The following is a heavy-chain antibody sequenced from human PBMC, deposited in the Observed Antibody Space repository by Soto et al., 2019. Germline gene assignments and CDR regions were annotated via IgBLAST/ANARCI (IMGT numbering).Heavy chain of an antibody. Sequence: SETLSLTCTVSGGSIIGYYWSWIRQPPGKGLEWIGYMYNTGSTGYNPSFKSRVTISVDTSKNHFSLKLNSVTAADTAAYYCARYLWGSWVPDCYPLDVWGQGTPVTVSS. CDR3: ARYLWGSWVPDCYPLDV. CDR1: GGSIIGYY. V-gene: IGHV4-59*01. J-gene: IGHJ6*02. CDR2: MYNTGST. D-gene: IGHD2-21*01.